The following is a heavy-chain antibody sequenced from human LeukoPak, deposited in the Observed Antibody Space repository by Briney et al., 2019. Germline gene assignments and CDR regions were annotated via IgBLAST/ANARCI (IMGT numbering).Heavy chain of an antibody. Sequence: ASVKLSCKASGYTFTVYYMHWVRQAPGQGPEWMGWINTKIGGTKYAQKFQGRVTMNRDTSNNTAYMELSSLTFDDTGVYYCARSQESCSGGTCPGDYWGQGTQVTVSS. D-gene: IGHD2-15*01. J-gene: IGHJ4*02. V-gene: IGHV1-2*02. CDR3: ARSQESCSGGTCPGDY. CDR1: GYTFTVYY. CDR2: INTKIGGT.